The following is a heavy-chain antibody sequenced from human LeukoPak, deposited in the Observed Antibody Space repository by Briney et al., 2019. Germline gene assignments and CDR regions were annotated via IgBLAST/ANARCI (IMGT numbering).Heavy chain of an antibody. CDR1: GYTLTELS. J-gene: IGHJ1*01. CDR2: FDPEDGET. Sequence: ASVKVSCKVSGYTLTELSMHWVRQAPGKGLEWMGGFDPEDGETIYAQKFQDRVTMTEDTSTDTAYMELSSLRSEDTAVYYCATVVRDGDYGYFQHWGQGTLVTVSS. V-gene: IGHV1-24*01. D-gene: IGHD4-17*01. CDR3: ATVVRDGDYGYFQH.